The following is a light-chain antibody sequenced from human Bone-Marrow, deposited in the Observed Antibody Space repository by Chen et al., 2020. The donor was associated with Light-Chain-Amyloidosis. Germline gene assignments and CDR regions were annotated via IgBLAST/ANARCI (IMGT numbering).Light chain of an antibody. CDR3: QVWDGDRDHHVV. J-gene: IGLJ2*01. V-gene: IGLV3-21*04. CDR1: NIGIKS. Sequence: SYVLTQPPSVSVAPGETARVTCGANNIGIKSVHWYQQKPGQAPVLVIYYNNDRPSGIPARFAGSNSGNTATLTLSRVEAGDEADYYCQVWDGDRDHHVVFGRGTMLTVL. CDR2: YNN.